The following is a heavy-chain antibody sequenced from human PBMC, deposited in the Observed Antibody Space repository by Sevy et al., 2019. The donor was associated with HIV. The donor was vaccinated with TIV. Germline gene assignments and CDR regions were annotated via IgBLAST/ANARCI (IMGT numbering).Heavy chain of an antibody. CDR3: ARLFSCGGDCYYLDS. Sequence: GGSLRLSCAASGFTFSNYDMHWVRQAPGKGLDWVAVISHDERYKNYAESVKVRFTISRDNFKNTLFLQMDSLRPEDTAVYFCARLFSCGGDCYYLDSWGQGALVTVSS. CDR2: ISHDERYK. CDR1: GFTFSNYD. J-gene: IGHJ4*02. V-gene: IGHV3-30*04. D-gene: IGHD2-21*02.